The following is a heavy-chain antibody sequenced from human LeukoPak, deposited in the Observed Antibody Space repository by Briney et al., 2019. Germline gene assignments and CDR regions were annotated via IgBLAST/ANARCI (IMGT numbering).Heavy chain of an antibody. J-gene: IGHJ5*01. CDR2: IKSDGGT. CDR3: TRAITYFYGSVTYDWFDS. V-gene: IGHV3-74*01. D-gene: IGHD3-10*01. CDR1: GFNFRSHW. Sequence: GGSLRPFCAASGFNFRSHWMHWGRQTPRKGPMLVARIKSDGGTINADSVQGRFTICRDNAKTTVYLQMNSMRVDDTAIYYCTRAITYFYGSVTYDWFDSWGQGTRVTVSS.